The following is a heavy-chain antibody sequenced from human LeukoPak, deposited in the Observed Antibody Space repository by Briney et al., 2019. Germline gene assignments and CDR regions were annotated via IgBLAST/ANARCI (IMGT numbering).Heavy chain of an antibody. V-gene: IGHV1-2*02. D-gene: IGHD5-12*01. CDR1: GYTFTGYY. Sequence: GASVKVSCKASGYTFTGYYMHWVRQAPGQGLEWTGWINPNSGGTNYAQKFQGRVTMTRDTSISTAYMELSRLRSDDTAVYYCARVSGYHWESFYDYWGQGTLVTVSS. CDR2: INPNSGGT. CDR3: ARVSGYHWESFYDY. J-gene: IGHJ4*02.